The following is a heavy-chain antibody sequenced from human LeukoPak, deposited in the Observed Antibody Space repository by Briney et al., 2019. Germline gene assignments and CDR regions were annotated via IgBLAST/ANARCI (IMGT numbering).Heavy chain of an antibody. CDR3: ARDLRYSGSYYPEAAFDY. D-gene: IGHD1-26*01. CDR2: IYYSGST. Sequence: PSETLSLTCTVSGGSISSSSYYWGWIRQPPGKGLEWIGSIYYSGSTYYNPSLKSRVTISVDTSKNQFSLKLSSVTAADTAVYYCARDLRYSGSYYPEAAFDYWGQGTLVTVSS. CDR1: GGSISSSSYY. V-gene: IGHV4-39*02. J-gene: IGHJ4*02.